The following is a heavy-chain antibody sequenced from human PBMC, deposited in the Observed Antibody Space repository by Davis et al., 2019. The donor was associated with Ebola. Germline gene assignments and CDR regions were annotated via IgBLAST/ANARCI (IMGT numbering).Heavy chain of an antibody. V-gene: IGHV3-30*18. J-gene: IGHJ6*02. D-gene: IGHD2-21*02. CDR1: GFTFSSYE. CDR2: ISYDGSNK. Sequence: GGSLRLSCAASGFTFSSYEMNWVRQAPGKGLEWVAVISYDGSNKYYADSVKGRFTISRDNSKNTLYLQMNSLRAEDTAVYYCAKVTYCGGDCYSRYYYGMDVWGQGTTVTVSS. CDR3: AKVTYCGGDCYSRYYYGMDV.